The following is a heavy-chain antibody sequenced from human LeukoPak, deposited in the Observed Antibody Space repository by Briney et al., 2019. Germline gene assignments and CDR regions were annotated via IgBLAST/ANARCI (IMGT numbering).Heavy chain of an antibody. CDR1: GGSISSYY. Sequence: ASETLSLTCTVSGGSISSYYWSWIRQPPGKGLEWLGSIYYSGTTFYNPSLKSRVTFSIDTSSNQFSLTLTSVTAADTAVYYCARADSSGWYFSGWFDPWGQGTLVTVSS. J-gene: IGHJ5*02. CDR2: IYYSGTT. D-gene: IGHD6-19*01. V-gene: IGHV4-39*07. CDR3: ARADSSGWYFSGWFDP.